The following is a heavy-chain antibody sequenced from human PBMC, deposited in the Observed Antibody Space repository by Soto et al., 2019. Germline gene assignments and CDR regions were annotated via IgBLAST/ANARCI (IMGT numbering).Heavy chain of an antibody. V-gene: IGHV3-33*01. CDR2: IWYDGSNK. CDR1: GFTFSSYG. CDR3: ASGGNVVPDAFDI. J-gene: IGHJ3*02. Sequence: GGSLRLSCAASGFTFSSYGMHWVRQAPGKGLEWVAVIWYDGSNKYYADSVKGRFTISRDNSKNTLYLQMNSLRAEDTAVYYCASGGNVVPDAFDIWGQGTMVTVS. D-gene: IGHD2-15*01.